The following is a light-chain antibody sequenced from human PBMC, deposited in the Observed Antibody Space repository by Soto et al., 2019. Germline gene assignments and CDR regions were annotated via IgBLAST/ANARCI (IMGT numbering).Light chain of an antibody. Sequence: EIVLTQAPRTLSLSPGERPTLSGRASKSVTSRNLAWYQQIPGQAPRLLIYGASSRATGVPDRFSGSGSATDFTLTISRLEPEDFAVYYCQQYSRSRLTFGGGTKVEI. CDR2: GAS. V-gene: IGKV3-20*01. CDR1: KSVTSRN. J-gene: IGKJ4*01. CDR3: QQYSRSRLT.